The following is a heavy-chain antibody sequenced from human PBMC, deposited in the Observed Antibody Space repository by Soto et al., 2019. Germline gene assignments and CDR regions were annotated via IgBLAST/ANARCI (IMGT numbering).Heavy chain of an antibody. CDR2: ISGSGAGT. CDR3: AKGILLFAVMTPTHY. V-gene: IGHV3-23*01. CDR1: GFTFSNYA. D-gene: IGHD3-3*02. J-gene: IGHJ4*02. Sequence: GGSLRLSCEGSGFTFSNYAMAWVRQAPGKGLEWVSVISGSGAGTYYADSVKGRFTISRDNSNNTLYLQMNSLRGEDTAIYYCAKGILLFAVMTPTHYWGQGTLVTVSS.